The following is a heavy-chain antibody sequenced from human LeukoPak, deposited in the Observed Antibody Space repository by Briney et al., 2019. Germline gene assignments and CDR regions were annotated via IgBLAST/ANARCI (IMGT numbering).Heavy chain of an antibody. CDR2: IYSRGDT. J-gene: IGHJ4*02. Sequence: GGSLRLSCAASEFIVSINYMTWVRQAPGKGLEWVSLIYSRGDTKYADSVKGRFTISRDNSKNTLYLQMSSLRTEDTAVYYCARDGGYYYDSGDYWGQGTLVTVSS. CDR1: EFIVSINY. D-gene: IGHD3-22*01. CDR3: ARDGGYYYDSGDY. V-gene: IGHV3-66*01.